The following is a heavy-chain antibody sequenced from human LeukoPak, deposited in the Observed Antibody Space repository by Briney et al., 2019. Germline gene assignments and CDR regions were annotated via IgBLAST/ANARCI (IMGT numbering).Heavy chain of an antibody. J-gene: IGHJ4*02. V-gene: IGHV4-34*01. CDR2: INHSGST. Sequence: GSLRLSGAASGFTFSSYWMSWVRQPPGKGLEWIGEINHSGSTNYNPSLKSRVTISVDTSKNQFSLKLSSVTAADTAVYYCARRAVTLVDYWGQGTLVTVSS. CDR1: GFTFSSYW. CDR3: ARRAVTLVDY. D-gene: IGHD4-11*01.